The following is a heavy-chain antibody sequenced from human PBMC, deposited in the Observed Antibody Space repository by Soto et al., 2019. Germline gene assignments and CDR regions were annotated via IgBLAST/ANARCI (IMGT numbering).Heavy chain of an antibody. CDR3: AKEGNGGSSLDS. D-gene: IGHD2-15*01. J-gene: IGHJ5*01. Sequence: GGSLRLSCETSGFKFDDYMMHWVRQAPGKGLEWISLISWDGGRIDYADSIKGRFTVSRDNSKTSLYLHVHSLTSDDTAFYFCAKEGNGGSSLDSWGQGTLVTVSS. V-gene: IGHV3-43*01. CDR2: ISWDGGRI. CDR1: GFKFDDYM.